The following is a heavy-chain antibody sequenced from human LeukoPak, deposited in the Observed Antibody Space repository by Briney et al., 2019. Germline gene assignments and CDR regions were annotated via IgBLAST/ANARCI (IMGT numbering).Heavy chain of an antibody. CDR2: IKQDGSG. V-gene: IGHV3-7*01. J-gene: IGHJ4*02. CDR1: GFTFSNYW. D-gene: IGHD7-27*01. CDR3: ARGSYWGGDY. Sequence: PGGSLRLSCAASGFTFSNYWMSWVRQAPGKGLEWVANIKQDGSGNYVDSVKGRFTISRDNAKNSLYLQMNSLRVDDTAVYYRARGSYWGGDYWGQGTLVTVSS.